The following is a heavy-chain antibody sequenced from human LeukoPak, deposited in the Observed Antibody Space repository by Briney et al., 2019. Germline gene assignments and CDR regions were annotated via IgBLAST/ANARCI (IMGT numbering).Heavy chain of an antibody. D-gene: IGHD1-7*01. Sequence: SVKVSCKASGGTFSSYAISWVRQAPGQGLEGMGRIIPTFGTANYAQKFQGRVTITTDESTSPAYMELSSLRSEDTAVYYCAREMTNNWNYGEKDAFDIWGQGTMVTVSS. CDR2: IIPTFGTA. CDR3: AREMTNNWNYGEKDAFDI. CDR1: GGTFSSYA. V-gene: IGHV1-69*05. J-gene: IGHJ3*02.